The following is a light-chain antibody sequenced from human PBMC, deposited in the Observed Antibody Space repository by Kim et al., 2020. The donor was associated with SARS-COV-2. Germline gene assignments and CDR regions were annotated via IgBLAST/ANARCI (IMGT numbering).Light chain of an antibody. V-gene: IGKV3-20*01. J-gene: IGKJ1*01. CDR2: GAS. CDR3: QQYGSSPLT. Sequence: SSLGERATLSCRASQGVSSYLAWYQEKPGQAPRLLIYGASTRASGIPDRFSGSGSGTDFTLTISRLEPEDFAVYYCQQYGSSPLTFGQGTKVDIK. CDR1: QGVSSY.